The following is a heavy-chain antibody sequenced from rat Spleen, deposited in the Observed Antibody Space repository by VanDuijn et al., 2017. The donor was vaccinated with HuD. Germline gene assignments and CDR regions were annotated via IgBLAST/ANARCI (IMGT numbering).Heavy chain of an antibody. V-gene: IGHV5-62*01. CDR1: GFTFSSYG. CDR2: ISRSSGT. Sequence: AVQLVESGGGLVQPGKSLKLSCSASGFTFSSYGMHWIRQAPGKGLNWVAYISRSSGTVYADAVKERFTISRDNAKNTLYLQLNRLKSEDTAIYYCVSGQPSGNYWGQGVMVTVSS. D-gene: IGHD3-4*01. CDR3: VSGQPSGNY. J-gene: IGHJ2*01.